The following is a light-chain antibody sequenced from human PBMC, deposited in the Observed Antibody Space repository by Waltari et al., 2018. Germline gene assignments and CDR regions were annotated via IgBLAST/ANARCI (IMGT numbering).Light chain of an antibody. J-gene: IGLJ3*02. V-gene: IGLV2-23*02. CDR2: DVS. Sequence: QSALTQPASVSGSPGQSITLSCTGTSSDVGNYNLVAWYQQHPGKAPKLMIYDVSKRPSGVSYLFPVSKSGNTASLTISGLQAEDEAHYYCCSYAGSSTWVFGGGTKLTVL. CDR1: SSDVGNYNL. CDR3: CSYAGSSTWV.